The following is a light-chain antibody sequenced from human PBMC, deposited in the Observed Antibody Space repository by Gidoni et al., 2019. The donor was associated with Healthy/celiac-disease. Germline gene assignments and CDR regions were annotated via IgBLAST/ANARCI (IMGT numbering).Light chain of an antibody. V-gene: IGKV3-15*01. J-gene: IGKJ3*01. CDR3: QQYNNWPFT. CDR1: QSVSSN. Sequence: IVLTQSPATLSVSPGERATLSCRASQSVSSNLAWYQQKPGQAPRLRIYGASTRATGIPARFSGSGSGTEFTLTISSLQSEDFAVYYCQQYNNWPFTFGPGTKVDIK. CDR2: GAS.